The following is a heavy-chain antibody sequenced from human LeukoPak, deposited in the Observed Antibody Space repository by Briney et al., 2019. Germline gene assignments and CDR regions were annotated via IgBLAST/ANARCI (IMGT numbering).Heavy chain of an antibody. CDR2: IYYSGST. Sequence: SETLSLTCTVSGGSISSGDYYWSWIRQPPGKGLEWIGYIYYSGSTYYNPSLKSRVTISVDTSKNQFSLKLSSVTAADTAVYYCARVLSPDRVGYYPPSYRDYWGQGTLVTVSS. CDR1: GGSISSGDYY. V-gene: IGHV4-30-4*08. CDR3: ARVLSPDRVGYYPPSYRDY. D-gene: IGHD3-22*01. J-gene: IGHJ4*02.